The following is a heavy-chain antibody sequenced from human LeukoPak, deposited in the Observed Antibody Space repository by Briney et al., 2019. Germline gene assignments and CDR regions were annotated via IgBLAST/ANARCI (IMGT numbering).Heavy chain of an antibody. CDR1: GGSISNTNW. CDR3: ARGWDYGDYQIAPRGNWFDP. CDR2: VSLAGQT. Sequence: SGTLSLTCDVSGGSISNTNWWSWVRQPPGQGLEWIGEVSLAGQTNYNPSLNGRVTMSLDESSNQLSLKLTSVTAADTAVYYCARGWDYGDYQIAPRGNWFDPWGQGTLVTVSS. V-gene: IGHV4-4*02. D-gene: IGHD4-17*01. J-gene: IGHJ5*02.